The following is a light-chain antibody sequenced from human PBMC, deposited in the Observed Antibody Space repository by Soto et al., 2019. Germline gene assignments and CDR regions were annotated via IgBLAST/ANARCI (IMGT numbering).Light chain of an antibody. CDR3: QQYDSYYRS. J-gene: IGKJ1*01. CDR2: KAS. Sequence: IQLTQSPSTLSASVGDRVSITCRASQGISRWLAWYQHKPGKAPNLLIYKASVLESGVPSRFSGSGSGTEFTLTITNLEPDDFATYFCQQYDSYYRSFGQGTKVEI. V-gene: IGKV1-5*03. CDR1: QGISRW.